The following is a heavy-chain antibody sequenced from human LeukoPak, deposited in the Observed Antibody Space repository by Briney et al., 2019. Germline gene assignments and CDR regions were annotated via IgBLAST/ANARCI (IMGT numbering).Heavy chain of an antibody. J-gene: IGHJ2*01. CDR1: GGSISSYY. CDR2: IYYSGST. CDR3: ARQREGYFDL. Sequence: SETLSLTCTVSGGSISSYYWSWIRQPPGKGLEWIGYIYYSGSTYYNPSLKSRVTISVDTSKNQFSLKLSSVTAADTAVYYCARQREGYFDLWGRGTLVTVSS. V-gene: IGHV4-59*04. D-gene: IGHD1-1*01.